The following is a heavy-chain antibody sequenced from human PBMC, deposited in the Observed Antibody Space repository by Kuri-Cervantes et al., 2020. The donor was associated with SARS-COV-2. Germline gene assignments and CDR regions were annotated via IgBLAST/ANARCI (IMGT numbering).Heavy chain of an antibody. CDR1: GYSISSGYY. Sequence: ESLKISCAVSGYSISSGYYWGWIRQPPGKGLEWIGSIYYSGSTYYNPSLKSRVTISVDTSKNQFSLKLSSVTAADTAVYYCSGAVAAPPYYYYYGMDVWGQGTTVTVSS. CDR2: IYYSGST. J-gene: IGHJ6*02. V-gene: IGHV4-38-2*01. D-gene: IGHD6-19*01. CDR3: SGAVAAPPYYYYYGMDV.